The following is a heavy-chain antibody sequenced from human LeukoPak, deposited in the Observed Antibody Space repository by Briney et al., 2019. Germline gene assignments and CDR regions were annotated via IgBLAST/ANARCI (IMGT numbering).Heavy chain of an antibody. J-gene: IGHJ6*02. D-gene: IGHD2-8*01. CDR1: GFTFSNYA. Sequence: PGGSLRLSCTRSGFTFSNYAMNGVRQAPGKGLEWVSGIGSSGGDTYYADSVKGRFTISRDNSKNMLYLQMNSLRADDTALYYCAKYLMAKGPPYALVVWGQGTTVTVSS. CDR3: AKYLMAKGPPYALVV. CDR2: IGSSGGDT. V-gene: IGHV3-23*01.